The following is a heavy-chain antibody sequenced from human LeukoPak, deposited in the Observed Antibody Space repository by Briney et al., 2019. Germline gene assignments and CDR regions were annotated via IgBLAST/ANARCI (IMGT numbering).Heavy chain of an antibody. Sequence: SETLSLTCTVSGVSITNYYWSWIRQPPGKGLEWIGYIYYNGGTNYNPSLKSRITISLDTSKNQFSLRLSSVTAADTAVYYCAGGGDKAKTGYWGQGTLVTASS. CDR2: IYYNGGT. D-gene: IGHD2-15*01. J-gene: IGHJ4*02. CDR3: AGGGDKAKTGY. CDR1: GVSITNYY. V-gene: IGHV4-59*08.